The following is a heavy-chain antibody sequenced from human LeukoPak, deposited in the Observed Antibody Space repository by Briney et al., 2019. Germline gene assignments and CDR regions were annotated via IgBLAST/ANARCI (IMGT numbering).Heavy chain of an antibody. CDR1: GFTFSSFS. CDR3: ARDKSGSGIAVANDAFDI. D-gene: IGHD6-19*01. Sequence: SLTRSSAASGFTFSSFSMMWLPPGPGQGLEWVPSSSSSSSYIYYADSVKGRFTISRDNAKNSLYLQMNSLRAEDTAVYYCARDKSGSGIAVANDAFDIWGQGTMVTVSS. CDR2: SSSSSSYI. V-gene: IGHV3-21*01. J-gene: IGHJ3*02.